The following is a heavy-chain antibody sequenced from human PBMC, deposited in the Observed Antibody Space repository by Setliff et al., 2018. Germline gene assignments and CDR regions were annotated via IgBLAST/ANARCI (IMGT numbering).Heavy chain of an antibody. CDR3: AGHSSWGTVTDRLHYNFFDF. J-gene: IGHJ4*02. V-gene: IGHV4-38-2*01. CDR2: IYHGGTT. CDR1: GYSIRNGYY. D-gene: IGHD3-10*01. Sequence: NPSETLSLTCGVSGYSIRNGYYWAWIRQPPGKGLEWIGSIYHGGTTYYSPSLKTRVTMSVDPSKNQFSLHLSSVTAADTAIYYCAGHSSWGTVTDRLHYNFFDFWGQGTLVTVSS.